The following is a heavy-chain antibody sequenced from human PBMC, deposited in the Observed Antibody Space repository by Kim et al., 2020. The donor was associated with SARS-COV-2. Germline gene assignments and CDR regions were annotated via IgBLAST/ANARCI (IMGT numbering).Heavy chain of an antibody. CDR2: FYSGGTT. D-gene: IGHD3-10*01. J-gene: IGHJ4*02. CDR1: GDSISSSNSF. V-gene: IGHV4-39*01. Sequence: SETLSLTCTVSGDSISSSNSFWGWVRQAPGKELEWIALFYSGGTTYYDPSLKSRLTMSVDTSKNHFSLKLNSVTVADTAVYYCAKHRGDYWGQGTLVTVSS. CDR3: AKHRGDY.